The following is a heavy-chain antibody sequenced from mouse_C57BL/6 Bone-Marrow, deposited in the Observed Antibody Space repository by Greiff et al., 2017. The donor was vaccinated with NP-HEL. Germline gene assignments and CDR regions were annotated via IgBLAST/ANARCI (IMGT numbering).Heavy chain of an antibody. Sequence: QVQLQQPGAELVKPGASVKLSCKASGYTFTSYWMQWVKQRPGQGLEWIGEIDPSDSYNNYNQKFKGKATLTVDTSSSTAYMQLSSLTSEDSAVYYCARRGDAMDYWGQGTSVTVSS. CDR3: ARRGDAMDY. V-gene: IGHV1-50*01. J-gene: IGHJ4*01. CDR2: IDPSDSYN. CDR1: GYTFTSYW.